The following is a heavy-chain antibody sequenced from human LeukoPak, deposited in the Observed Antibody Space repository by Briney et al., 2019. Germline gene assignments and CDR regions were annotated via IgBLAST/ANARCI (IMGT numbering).Heavy chain of an antibody. CDR2: ISGSGGST. Sequence: GGSLRLSCAASGFTFSSYAMSWVRQAPGKGLEWVSAISGSGGSTYYADSVKGRFTISRDNSKNTLYLQMNSLRAEDTAVYYCAVGSCSSCYHSYGMDVWGQGTTVTASS. D-gene: IGHD2-15*01. CDR1: GFTFSSYA. V-gene: IGHV3-23*01. CDR3: AVGSCSSCYHSYGMDV. J-gene: IGHJ6*02.